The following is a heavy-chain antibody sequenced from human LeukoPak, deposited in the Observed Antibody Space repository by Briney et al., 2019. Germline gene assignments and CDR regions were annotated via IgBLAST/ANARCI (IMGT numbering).Heavy chain of an antibody. Sequence: PGGSLRLSRAASGFTFSSYAMHWVRQAPGKGLEWVAVISYDGSNKYYADSAKGRFTISRDNSKNTLYLQMNSLRAEDTAVYYCARGPTVYYFDYWGQGTLVTVSS. CDR1: GFTFSSYA. CDR3: ARGPTVYYFDY. CDR2: ISYDGSNK. D-gene: IGHD4-11*01. V-gene: IGHV3-30*04. J-gene: IGHJ4*02.